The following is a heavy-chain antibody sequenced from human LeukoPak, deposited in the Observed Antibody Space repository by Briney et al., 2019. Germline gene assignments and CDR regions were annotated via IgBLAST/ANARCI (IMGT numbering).Heavy chain of an antibody. CDR1: GGSISSYY. V-gene: IGHV4-59*08. Sequence: PSETLSLTCTVSGGSISSYYWSWIRQPPGKGLEWIGYIYYSGSTNYNPSLKSRVTISVDTSKNQFSLKLSSVTAADTAVYYCAKTAGSIVVASYDYWGQGTLVTVSS. J-gene: IGHJ4*02. D-gene: IGHD3-22*01. CDR2: IYYSGST. CDR3: AKTAGSIVVASYDY.